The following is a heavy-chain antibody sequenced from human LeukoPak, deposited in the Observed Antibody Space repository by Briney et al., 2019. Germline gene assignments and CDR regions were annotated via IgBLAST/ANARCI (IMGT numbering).Heavy chain of an antibody. CDR3: AKGYDDGGFDY. V-gene: IGHV3-48*01. D-gene: IGHD5-12*01. J-gene: IGHJ4*02. Sequence: GGSLRLSCAASGFTFSSYSMNWVRQAPGKGLEWVSYISSSSSTIYYADSVKGRFTISRDNSKNTLYLQMNSLRAEDTAVYYCAKGYDDGGFDYWGQGTLVTVSS. CDR1: GFTFSSYS. CDR2: ISSSSSTI.